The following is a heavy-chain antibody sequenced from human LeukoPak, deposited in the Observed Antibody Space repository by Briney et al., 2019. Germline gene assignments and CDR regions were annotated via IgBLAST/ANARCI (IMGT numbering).Heavy chain of an antibody. J-gene: IGHJ1*01. D-gene: IGHD4-17*01. Sequence: SETLSLTCAVSGGSISSGGYSWSWIRQPPGKGLEWIGYIYHSGSTYYNPSLKSRVTISVDRSKNQFSLKLSSVTAADTAVYYCAREDYGAKQPRGGFQHWGQGTLVTVSS. CDR2: IYHSGST. V-gene: IGHV4-30-2*01. CDR1: GGSISSGGYS. CDR3: AREDYGAKQPRGGFQH.